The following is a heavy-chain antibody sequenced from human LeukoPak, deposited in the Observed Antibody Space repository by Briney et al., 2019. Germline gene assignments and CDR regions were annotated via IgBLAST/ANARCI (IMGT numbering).Heavy chain of an antibody. CDR2: INRDGSVK. D-gene: IGHD3-3*02. J-gene: IGHJ4*02. CDR3: ARDPGFSSFDY. Sequence: GGSLRLPCAASGFTFSDYWVTWVRQTPGKGLEFVANINRDGSVKNYVDSVKGRFTISRDNAKNSLYLQMTSLRVDDTAIYYCARDPGFSSFDYWGQGILVTVSS. V-gene: IGHV3-7*01. CDR1: GFTFSDYW.